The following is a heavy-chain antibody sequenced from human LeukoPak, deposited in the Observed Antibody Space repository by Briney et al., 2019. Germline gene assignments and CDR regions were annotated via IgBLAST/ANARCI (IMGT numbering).Heavy chain of an antibody. J-gene: IGHJ4*02. D-gene: IGHD3-22*01. CDR3: ARNYYDSSGYRYFDY. CDR1: GFTFDDYA. Sequence: QSGGSLRLSCVASGFTFDDYAMHWVRQAPGKGLEWVSGISWNSGSIGYADSVKGRFTISRENAKNSLYLQMNSLRAGDTAVYYCARNYYDSSGYRYFDYWGQGTLVTVSS. V-gene: IGHV3-9*01. CDR2: ISWNSGSI.